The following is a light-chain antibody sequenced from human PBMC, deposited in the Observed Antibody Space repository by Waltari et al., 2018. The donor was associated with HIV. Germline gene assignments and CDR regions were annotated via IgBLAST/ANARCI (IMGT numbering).Light chain of an antibody. CDR1: QGISTW. CDR3: QQTNSFPFT. J-gene: IGKJ5*01. Sequence: DIQMTQSPSSVSAYVGDRVTLTCRATQGISTWLAWYQQKPGTGPKLLISGASNLEPGVPSRFSGSGSGTSFSLTITSLQADDFAIYYCQQTNSFPFTFGQGTRLEIK. CDR2: GAS. V-gene: IGKV1-12*01.